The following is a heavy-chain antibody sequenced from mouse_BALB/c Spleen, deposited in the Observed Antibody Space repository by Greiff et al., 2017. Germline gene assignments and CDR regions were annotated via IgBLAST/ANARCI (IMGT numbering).Heavy chain of an antibody. CDR3: ARHDDGYYVRFAY. D-gene: IGHD2-3*01. J-gene: IGHJ3*01. CDR2: ISSGGGST. Sequence: EVQRVESGGGLVKPGGSLTLSCAASGFAFSSYDMSWVRQTPEKRLEWVAYISSGGGSTYYPDTVKGRFTISRDNAKNTLYLQMSSLKSEDTAMYYCARHDDGYYVRFAYWGQGTLVTVSA. CDR1: GFAFSSYD. V-gene: IGHV5-12-1*01.